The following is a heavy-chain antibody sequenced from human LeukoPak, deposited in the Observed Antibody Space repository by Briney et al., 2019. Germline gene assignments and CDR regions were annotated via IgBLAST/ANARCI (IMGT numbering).Heavy chain of an antibody. CDR3: ARGESHSGYDYNY. CDR1: GFTFSNYA. D-gene: IGHD5-12*01. J-gene: IGHJ4*02. V-gene: IGHV3-21*01. Sequence: GGSLRLSCAASGFTFSNYAMSWVRQAPGKGLEWVSSISSSSSYIYYADSVKGRFTISRDNAKNSLYLQMNSLRAEDTAVYYCARGESHSGYDYNYWGQGTLVTVSS. CDR2: ISSSSSYI.